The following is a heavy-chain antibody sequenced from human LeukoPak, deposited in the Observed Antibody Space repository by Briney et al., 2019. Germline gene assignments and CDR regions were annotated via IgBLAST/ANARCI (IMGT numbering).Heavy chain of an antibody. CDR2: ISSNGGST. Sequence: PGGSLRLSSAASGFTFSSYAMHWVRQAPGKGLEYVSAISSNGGSTYYANSVKGRFTISRDNSKNTLYLQMGSLRAEDMAVYYCAREGDIVATRSFDYWGQGTLVTVSS. V-gene: IGHV3-64*01. J-gene: IGHJ4*02. CDR1: GFTFSSYA. CDR3: AREGDIVATRSFDY. D-gene: IGHD5-12*01.